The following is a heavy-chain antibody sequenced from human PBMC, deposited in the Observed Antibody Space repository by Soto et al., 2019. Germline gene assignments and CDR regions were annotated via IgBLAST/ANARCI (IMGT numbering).Heavy chain of an antibody. D-gene: IGHD1-1*01. V-gene: IGHV5-51*01. CDR3: ARQEGYNWDYYYYGMDV. Sequence: PGESLKISCKGSGYSFTSYWIGWVRQMPGKGLEWMGIIYPGDSDTRYSPSFQGQVTISADKSISTAYLQWSSLKASGTAMYYCARQEGYNWDYYYYGMDVWGQGTTVTVSS. CDR1: GYSFTSYW. J-gene: IGHJ6*02. CDR2: IYPGDSDT.